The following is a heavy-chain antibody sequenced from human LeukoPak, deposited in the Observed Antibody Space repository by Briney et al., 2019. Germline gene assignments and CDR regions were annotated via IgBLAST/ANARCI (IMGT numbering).Heavy chain of an antibody. D-gene: IGHD6-19*01. CDR1: GASVSSDY. Sequence: SETLSLTCTVSGASVSSDYWSWIRQSPGKGLEWIGYIYHSGHTMSNPSLKSRVSLSLDTSNNQFSLKLSPVTAADTAVYYCARCPEAVAGTYYFDYWGQGTLVTVSS. CDR2: IYHSGHT. J-gene: IGHJ4*02. CDR3: ARCPEAVAGTYYFDY. V-gene: IGHV4-59*08.